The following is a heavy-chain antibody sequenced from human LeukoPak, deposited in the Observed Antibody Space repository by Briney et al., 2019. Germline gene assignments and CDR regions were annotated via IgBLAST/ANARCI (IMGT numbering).Heavy chain of an antibody. CDR1: GFTFSSYG. V-gene: IGHV3-30*18. CDR3: AKGLGYSSGWPPFDY. Sequence: GGSLRLSCAASGFTFSSYGMHWVRQAPGKGLEWVAVISYDGSNKYYADSVKGRFTISRDNSKNTLYLQMNSLRAEDTAVYYCAKGLGYSSGWPPFDYWGQGTLVTVSS. J-gene: IGHJ4*02. CDR2: ISYDGSNK. D-gene: IGHD6-19*01.